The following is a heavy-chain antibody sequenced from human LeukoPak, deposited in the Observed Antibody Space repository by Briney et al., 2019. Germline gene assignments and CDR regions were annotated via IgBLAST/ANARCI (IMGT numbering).Heavy chain of an antibody. CDR2: FDPEDGET. CDR3: ARDQGSSSWRAYYYYYYYMDV. J-gene: IGHJ6*03. D-gene: IGHD6-13*01. Sequence: GASVKVSCKVSGYTLTELSMHWVRQAPGKGLEWMGGFDPEDGETIYAQKLQGRVTMTTDTSTSTAYMELRSLRSDDTAVYYCARDQGSSSWRAYYYYYYYMDVWGKGTTVTISS. CDR1: GYTLTELS. V-gene: IGHV1-24*01.